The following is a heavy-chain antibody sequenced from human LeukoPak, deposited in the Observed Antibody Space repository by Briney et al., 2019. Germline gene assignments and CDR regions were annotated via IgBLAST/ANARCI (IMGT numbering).Heavy chain of an antibody. V-gene: IGHV4-34*01. CDR2: INHSGST. J-gene: IGHJ4*02. CDR3: ARGLPKQWLIPTRGGYYFYY. D-gene: IGHD6-19*01. CDR1: GGSFSGYY. Sequence: SETLSLTCAVYGGSFSGYYWSWIRQPPGKGLEWIGEINHSGSTNYNPSLKSRVTISVDTSKNQFSLKLSSVTAADTAVYYCARGLPKQWLIPTRGGYYFYYWGQGTLVTVSS.